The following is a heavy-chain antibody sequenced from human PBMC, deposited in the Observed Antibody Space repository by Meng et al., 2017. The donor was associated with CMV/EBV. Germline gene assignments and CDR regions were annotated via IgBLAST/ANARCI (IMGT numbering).Heavy chain of an antibody. CDR2: ISGSGGST. J-gene: IGHJ6*02. Sequence: GESLKISCAASGFTFSSYAMSWVRQAPGKGLEWVSAISGSGGSTYYADSVKGRFTISRDNSKSTLYLQMNSLRAEDTAVYYCAKGSGSGSYNEDYYGMDVWGQGTTVTVSS. V-gene: IGHV3-23*01. CDR3: AKGSGSGSYNEDYYGMDV. CDR1: GFTFSSYA. D-gene: IGHD1-26*01.